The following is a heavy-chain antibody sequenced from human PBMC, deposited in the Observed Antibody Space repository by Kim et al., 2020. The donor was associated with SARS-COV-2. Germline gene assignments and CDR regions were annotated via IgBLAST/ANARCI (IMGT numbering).Heavy chain of an antibody. D-gene: IGHD3-22*01. J-gene: IGHJ5*02. V-gene: IGHV4-39*01. CDR3: AFDSSGYYRTKNWFDP. Sequence: SLKSRVTISVDTSKNQFSLKLSSVTAADTAVYYCAFDSSGYYRTKNWFDPWGQGTLVTVSS.